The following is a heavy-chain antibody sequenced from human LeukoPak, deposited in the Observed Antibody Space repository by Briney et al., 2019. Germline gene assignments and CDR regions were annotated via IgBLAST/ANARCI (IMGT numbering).Heavy chain of an antibody. CDR2: ISGSGGST. CDR1: GFTVSSNY. D-gene: IGHD2-2*01. J-gene: IGHJ6*02. V-gene: IGHV3-23*01. Sequence: PGGSLRLSCAASGFTVSSNYMSWVRQAPGKGLEWVSAISGSGGSTYYADSVKGRFTISRDNSKNTLYLQMNSLRAEDTAVYYCAKFNCSSTSCRYYYYYGMDVWGQGTTVTVSS. CDR3: AKFNCSSTSCRYYYYYGMDV.